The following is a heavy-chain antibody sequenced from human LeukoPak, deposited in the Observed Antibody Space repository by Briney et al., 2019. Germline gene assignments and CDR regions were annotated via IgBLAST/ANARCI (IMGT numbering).Heavy chain of an antibody. V-gene: IGHV1-18*01. J-gene: IGHJ6*02. Sequence: GASVKVSCRTSGYTFTRYGTTWVRQAPGQGLEWVGWISPNNGNTKYADKFHGRLALTADASTNTALMELRTLTSDDTAVYYCARDKDSMLRGILSVYVMDVWGQGTTVTVSS. CDR2: ISPNNGNT. CDR1: GYTFTRYG. CDR3: ARDKDSMLRGILSVYVMDV. D-gene: IGHD3-10*01.